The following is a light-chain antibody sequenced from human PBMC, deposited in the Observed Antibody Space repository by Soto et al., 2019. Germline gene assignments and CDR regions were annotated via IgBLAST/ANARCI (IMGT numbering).Light chain of an antibody. CDR3: QQYGSSPPYT. J-gene: IGKJ2*01. V-gene: IGKV3-20*01. Sequence: EIVLTQSPGTLSLSPGERATLSCRASQTVTGSYLAWYQQQPGQAPRLLIYGASSRATDTPDRFSGSESGTDFALTISRLEPEDFAEYYCQQYGSSPPYTFGQGTKMEIK. CDR2: GAS. CDR1: QTVTGSY.